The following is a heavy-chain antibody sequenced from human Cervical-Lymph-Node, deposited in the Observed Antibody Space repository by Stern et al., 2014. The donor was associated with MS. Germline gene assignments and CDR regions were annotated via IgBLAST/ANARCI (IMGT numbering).Heavy chain of an antibody. Sequence: QVQLVQSGSEVKKPGASVRVSCKTSGYTFTNYAMHWVRQAPGQRLEWLGLINAGNGNTKYSQNFQGRATITRDTSVNPAYMELSSLRSEDTAIYYCAREGNPGLLPFFQHNGPKYLGMDVWGQGTTVTVSS. D-gene: IGHD2-2*01. V-gene: IGHV1-3*01. CDR2: INAGNGNT. CDR1: GYTFTNYA. J-gene: IGHJ6*02. CDR3: AREGNPGLLPFFQHNGPKYLGMDV.